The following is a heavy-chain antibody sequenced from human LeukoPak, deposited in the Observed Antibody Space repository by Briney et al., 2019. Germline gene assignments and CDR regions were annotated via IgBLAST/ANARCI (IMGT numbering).Heavy chain of an antibody. V-gene: IGHV1-24*01. D-gene: IGHD4-17*01. J-gene: IGHJ4*02. CDR1: GYTLTELP. CDR2: FDPEDGET. CDR3: AAVTTHSQDFDY. Sequence: ASVTVSCKVSGYTLTELPMHWVRQAPGKGLEWMGGFDPEDGETIYAQKFQGRVTMTEDTSTDTAYMELSSLRSEDTAVYYCAAVTTHSQDFDYWGQGTLVTVSS.